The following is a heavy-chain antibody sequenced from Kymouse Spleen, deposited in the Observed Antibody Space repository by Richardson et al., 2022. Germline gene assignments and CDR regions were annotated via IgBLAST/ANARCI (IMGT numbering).Heavy chain of an antibody. D-gene: IGHD1-26*01. CDR1: GFTFSSYD. Sequence: EVQLVESGGGLVQPGGSLRLSCAASGFTFSSYDMHWVRQATGKGLEWVSAIGTAGDTYYPGSVKGRFTISRENAKNSLYLQMNSLRAGDTAVYYCAREGSYGVFDYWGQGTLVTVSS. CDR2: IGTAGDT. CDR3: AREGSYGVFDY. V-gene: IGHV3-13*01. J-gene: IGHJ4*02.